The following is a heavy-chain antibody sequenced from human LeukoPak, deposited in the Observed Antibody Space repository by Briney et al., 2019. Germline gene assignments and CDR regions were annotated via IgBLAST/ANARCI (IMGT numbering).Heavy chain of an antibody. J-gene: IGHJ4*02. CDR2: IKSKTDGGTT. Sequence: GGSLRLSCAASGFTFSNAWMSWVRQAPGKGPEWVGRIKSKTDGGTTDYAAPVKGRFTISRDDSKNTLYLQMNSLKTEDTAVYYCTTSQTYYYDSSGYSHWGQGTLVTVSS. CDR1: GFTFSNAW. V-gene: IGHV3-15*01. D-gene: IGHD3-22*01. CDR3: TTSQTYYYDSSGYSH.